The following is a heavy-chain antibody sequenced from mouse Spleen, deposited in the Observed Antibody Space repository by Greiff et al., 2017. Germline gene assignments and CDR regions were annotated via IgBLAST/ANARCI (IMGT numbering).Heavy chain of an antibody. D-gene: IGHD1-2*01. Sequence: QVQLQQPGAELVKPGASVKMSCKASGYTFTSYWITWVKQRPGQGLEWIGDIYPGSGSTNYNEKFKSKATLTVDKSSSTAYMQLSSLTSEDSAVYYCARCPHYYGYDWYFDVWGAGTTVTVSS. CDR1: GYTFTSYW. J-gene: IGHJ1*01. CDR3: ARCPHYYGYDWYFDV. V-gene: IGHV1-55*01. CDR2: IYPGSGST.